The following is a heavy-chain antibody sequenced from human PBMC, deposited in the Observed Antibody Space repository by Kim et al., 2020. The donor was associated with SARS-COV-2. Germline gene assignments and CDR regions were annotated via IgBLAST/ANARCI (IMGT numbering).Heavy chain of an antibody. CDR3: ARMGGLGYISI. D-gene: IGHD6-13*01. J-gene: IGHJ3*02. Sequence: GYAQQFQGRVTMTRNTSISTAYMELSSLRSEDTAVYYCARMGGLGYISIWGQGTMVTVSS. V-gene: IGHV1-8*01.